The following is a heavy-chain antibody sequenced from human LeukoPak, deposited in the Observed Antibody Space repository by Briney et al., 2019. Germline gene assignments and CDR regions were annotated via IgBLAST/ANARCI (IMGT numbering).Heavy chain of an antibody. CDR3: ARGATFEY. V-gene: IGHV3-7*01. CDR2: IKQDGSAK. Sequence: GGSLRLSCAASGFTLSSYWMSWVRQAPGKGLEWVANIKQDGSAKNYVDSVRGQFTIPRDNAKNSLNLQMNSLGVEDTALYYCARGATFEYWGQGTLVTVSS. J-gene: IGHJ4*02. D-gene: IGHD5-24*01. CDR1: GFTLSSYW.